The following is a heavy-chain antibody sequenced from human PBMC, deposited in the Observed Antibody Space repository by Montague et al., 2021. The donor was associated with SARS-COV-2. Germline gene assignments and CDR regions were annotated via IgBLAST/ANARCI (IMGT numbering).Heavy chain of an antibody. V-gene: IGHV4-39*01. D-gene: IGHD2/OR15-2a*01. Sequence: SETLSLTCSVSGDSISTSTFYWGWIRQSPGKGLEWIGTISYNGRTFYNPSLRSRLTISVDPSENQFSLKLNSVTAADTAVYYCTRLALSVAGGIGCFDPWGQGTLVTGSS. CDR2: ISYNGRT. J-gene: IGHJ5*02. CDR1: GDSISTSTFY. CDR3: TRLALSVAGGIGCFDP.